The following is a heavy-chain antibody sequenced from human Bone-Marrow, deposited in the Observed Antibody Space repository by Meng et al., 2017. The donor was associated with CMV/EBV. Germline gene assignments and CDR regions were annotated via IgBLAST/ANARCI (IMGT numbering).Heavy chain of an antibody. Sequence: ASVKVSCKASGYTFSTYGISWVRQAPGQGLEWMGWISAYNGNTKYAQKFQGRVTMTTDTSTGTAYMELKSLRSDDTAVYYCARGEVWDNNIWYYYWGQGTLVTVSS. CDR2: ISAYNGNT. CDR3: ARGEVWDNNIWYYY. CDR1: GYTFSTYG. V-gene: IGHV1-18*01. J-gene: IGHJ4*02. D-gene: IGHD6-13*01.